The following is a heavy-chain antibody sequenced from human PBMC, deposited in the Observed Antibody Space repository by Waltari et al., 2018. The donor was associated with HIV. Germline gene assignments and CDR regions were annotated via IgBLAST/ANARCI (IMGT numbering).Heavy chain of an antibody. D-gene: IGHD3-9*01. Sequence: QVQLQESGPGLVKPSETLSLTCTVSGGSISSYYWSWIRQPPGKGLEWIGYIYYSGSTNYNPSLKSRVTISVDTSKNQFSLKLSSVTAADTAVYYCARSTYYDILTGYFPFDYWGQGTLVTVSS. CDR2: IYYSGST. J-gene: IGHJ4*02. V-gene: IGHV4-59*08. CDR3: ARSTYYDILTGYFPFDY. CDR1: GGSISSYY.